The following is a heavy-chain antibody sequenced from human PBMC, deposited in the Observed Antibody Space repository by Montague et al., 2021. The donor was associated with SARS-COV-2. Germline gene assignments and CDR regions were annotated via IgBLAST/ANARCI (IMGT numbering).Heavy chain of an antibody. D-gene: IGHD6-19*01. V-gene: IGHV4-61*09. CDR3: ARDRRGMAMAGRAYYYYMDV. J-gene: IGHJ6*03. CDR2: ISTSGSS. Sequence: TLSLTCSVSGASISSANDYWTWIRQPAGKGLEWIGHISTSGSSSYNPSLKSRVTIILDTSKQQFSLELTYVTAADTAVYYCARDRRGMAMAGRAYYYYMDVWGKGTTVTVSS. CDR1: GASISSANDY.